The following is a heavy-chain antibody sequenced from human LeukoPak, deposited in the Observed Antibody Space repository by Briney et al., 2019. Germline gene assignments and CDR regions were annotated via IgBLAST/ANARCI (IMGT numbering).Heavy chain of an antibody. J-gene: IGHJ4*02. CDR2: ISAYNGNT. CDR1: GYTFTSYG. Sequence: ASVKVSCKASGYTFTSYGISWVRQAPGQGLEWMGWISAYNGNTNYAQKLQGRGTMTTDTSTSTAYMELRSLRSDDTAVYYCARETFYSASENFYKSVYYFDYWGQGTLVTVSS. D-gene: IGHD3-10*01. CDR3: ARETFYSASENFYKSVYYFDY. V-gene: IGHV1-18*01.